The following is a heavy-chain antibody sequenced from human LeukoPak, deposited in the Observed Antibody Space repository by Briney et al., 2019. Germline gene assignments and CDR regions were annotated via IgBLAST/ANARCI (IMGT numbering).Heavy chain of an antibody. J-gene: IGHJ4*02. CDR3: IADLPDSGAYAFDY. V-gene: IGHV3-15*01. CDR1: GFTFIHAW. Sequence: GGSLRLSCAASGFTFIHAWMSWVRQASGKALECVGRDKTRTEGGTIDYAAPVKGKFTISRDDSRNTLYLQMNSLKTEDTAVYYCIADLPDSGAYAFDYWGQGALVTVSS. D-gene: IGHD4-17*01. CDR2: DKTRTEGGTI.